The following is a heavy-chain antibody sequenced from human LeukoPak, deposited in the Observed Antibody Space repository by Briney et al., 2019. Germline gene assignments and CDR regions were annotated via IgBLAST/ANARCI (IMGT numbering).Heavy chain of an antibody. CDR3: AKDSSSSWYRDFDY. Sequence: GGSLRLSCAASGFTFSSYSMNWVRPAPGKGLEWVSSISWNSGSIAYADSVKGRFTISRDNAKNSLYLQMNSLRAEDTALYYCAKDSSSSWYRDFDYWGQGTLVTVSS. V-gene: IGHV3-9*01. J-gene: IGHJ4*02. D-gene: IGHD6-13*01. CDR1: GFTFSSYS. CDR2: ISWNSGSI.